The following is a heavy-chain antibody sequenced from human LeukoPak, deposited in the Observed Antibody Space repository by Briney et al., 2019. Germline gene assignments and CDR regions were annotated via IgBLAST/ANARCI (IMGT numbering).Heavy chain of an antibody. Sequence: GGSLRLSCAASGFTFSSYSMNWVRQAPGKGLEWVSSISSSSYIYYADSVKGRFTISRDNAKNSLYLQMNSLRAEDTAVYYCASEYSSSETYFDYWGQGTLVTVSS. CDR3: ASEYSSSETYFDY. CDR2: ISSSSYI. CDR1: GFTFSSYS. J-gene: IGHJ4*02. V-gene: IGHV3-21*01. D-gene: IGHD6-6*01.